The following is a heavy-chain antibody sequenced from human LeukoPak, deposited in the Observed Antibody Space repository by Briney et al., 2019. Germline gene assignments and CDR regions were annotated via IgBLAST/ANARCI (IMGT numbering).Heavy chain of an antibody. CDR3: AREWYSGYDYYYYYYMDV. D-gene: IGHD5-12*01. V-gene: IGHV4-4*07. J-gene: IGHJ6*03. CDR2: IYTSGST. CDR1: GGSISSYY. Sequence: TSETLSLTCTVSGGSISSYYWSWIRQPAGKGLEWIGRIYTSGSTNYNPSLKSRVTMSVDTSKNQFSLKLSSVTAADTAVYYCAREWYSGYDYYYYYYMDVWGKGTTVTISS.